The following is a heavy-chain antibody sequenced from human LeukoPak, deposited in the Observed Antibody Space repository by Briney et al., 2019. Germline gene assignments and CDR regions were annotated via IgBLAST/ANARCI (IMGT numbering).Heavy chain of an antibody. CDR2: INTNTGNP. CDR1: GYTFTSYA. J-gene: IGHJ6*02. CDR3: ARPVLLYHYYGMDV. V-gene: IGHV7-4-1*02. Sequence: ASVKVSCKASGYTFTSYAMNWVRQAPGQGLEWMGWINTNTGNPTYAQGFAGRFVFSLDTSVSTAYLQISSLKAEDTAVYYCARPVLLYHYYGMDVWGQGTTVTVSS.